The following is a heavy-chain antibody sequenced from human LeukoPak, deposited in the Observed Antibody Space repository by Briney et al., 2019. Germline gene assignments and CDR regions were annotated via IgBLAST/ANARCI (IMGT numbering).Heavy chain of an antibody. J-gene: IGHJ4*02. Sequence: PSETLSLTCTVSGGSIRSSSYYWGWIRQPPGKGLEWIGTIYYSGSTYYNPSLKSRVTVSVDTSKNQFSLKLSSVTAADTAVYYCARVPGDSSGYSFDYWGQGTLVTVSS. CDR3: ARVPGDSSGYSFDY. CDR1: GGSIRSSSYY. D-gene: IGHD3-22*01. V-gene: IGHV4-39*07. CDR2: IYYSGST.